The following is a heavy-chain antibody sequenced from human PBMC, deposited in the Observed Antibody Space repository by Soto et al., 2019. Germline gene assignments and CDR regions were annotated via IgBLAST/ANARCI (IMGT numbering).Heavy chain of an antibody. Sequence: QVQLVQSGAEAKTPGSSVKVSCKASGGTFSNYPISWVRQAPGQGLEWMGGIIPIFGTVNYAQKFQGRVTITAEESTSTAYMELSSLRSEDAAVYYCARGNHRWRQLWYFDLWGRGTLVTVSS. V-gene: IGHV1-69*12. D-gene: IGHD5-12*01. CDR3: ARGNHRWRQLWYFDL. CDR2: IIPIFGTV. J-gene: IGHJ2*01. CDR1: GGTFSNYP.